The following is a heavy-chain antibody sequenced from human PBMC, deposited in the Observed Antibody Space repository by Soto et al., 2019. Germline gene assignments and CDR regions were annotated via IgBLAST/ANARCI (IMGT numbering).Heavy chain of an antibody. CDR3: AKPDMLRGVNDVFEI. CDR1: GFTFDDYA. Sequence: GWSLGLSCAASGFTFDDYAMHWVRQAPGKGLEWVSGISWNSDNIGYADSVKGRFTISRDNVKNSLYLQMNSLRAEETAVYYCAKPDMLRGVNDVFEIWGQGTMGTVSS. V-gene: IGHV3-9*01. J-gene: IGHJ3*02. CDR2: ISWNSDNI. D-gene: IGHD3-10*01.